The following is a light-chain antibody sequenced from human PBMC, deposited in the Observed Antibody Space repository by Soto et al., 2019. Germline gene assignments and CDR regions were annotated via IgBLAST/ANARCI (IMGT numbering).Light chain of an antibody. V-gene: IGKV3-15*01. J-gene: IGKJ2*01. Sequence: EIVMTQSPATLSVSPGERAALSCRASQSVGSHLAWYQQKPGQAPRLLIYDASARATGIPARFSGSGSGTEFTLTISSLQSEDFAVYYGQHYNNWPHTFGQGTDLEIK. CDR2: DAS. CDR1: QSVGSH. CDR3: QHYNNWPHT.